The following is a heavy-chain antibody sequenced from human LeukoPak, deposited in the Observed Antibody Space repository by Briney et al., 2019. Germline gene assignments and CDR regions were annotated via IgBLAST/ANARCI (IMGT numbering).Heavy chain of an antibody. CDR1: GFTFSGSA. J-gene: IGHJ5*02. CDR3: TRDRGTYNWFDL. Sequence: GGSLRLSCAASGFTFSGSAVHWVRQSSGKGLEWVGHIDKKDNLYATAYADSVKGRFTISRDDSKDTAFLHMDSLKTEDTALYYCTRDRGTYNWFDLWGQGTLVTVSS. V-gene: IGHV3-73*01. D-gene: IGHD3-16*01. CDR2: IDKKDNLYAT.